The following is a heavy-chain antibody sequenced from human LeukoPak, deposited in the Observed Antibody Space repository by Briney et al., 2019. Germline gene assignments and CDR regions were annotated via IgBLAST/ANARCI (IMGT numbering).Heavy chain of an antibody. CDR2: IIPIFGTA. D-gene: IGHD4-17*01. CDR3: ASETTVTNIDY. V-gene: IGHV1-69*05. Sequence: ASVKVSCKASGGTFSSYAISWVRQAPGQGLEWRGGIIPIFGTANYAQKLPGRGTMTTDTSTSTAYMELRSLRSDDTAVYYCASETTVTNIDYWGEGTLVTVSS. CDR1: GGTFSSYA. J-gene: IGHJ4*02.